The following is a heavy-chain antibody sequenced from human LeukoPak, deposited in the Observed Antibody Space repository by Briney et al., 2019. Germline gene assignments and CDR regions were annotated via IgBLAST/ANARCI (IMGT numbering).Heavy chain of an antibody. CDR3: ASSSLRGSDAFDI. V-gene: IGHV6-1*01. CDR1: GDSVSNNNAA. D-gene: IGHD3-16*01. J-gene: IGHJ3*02. CDR2: TYYRSKWYT. Sequence: QTLSLTCAISGDSVSNNNAAWNWIRRSPSRGLEWLGRTYYRSKWYTDYAVSVSSRITINPDASKNQFSLQLNSVTPEDTAVYYCASSSLRGSDAFDIWGQGTMVTVSS.